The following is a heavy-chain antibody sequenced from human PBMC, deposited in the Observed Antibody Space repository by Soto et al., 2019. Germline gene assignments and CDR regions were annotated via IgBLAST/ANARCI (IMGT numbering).Heavy chain of an antibody. Sequence: QVHLVESGGGLVKPGGSLRLSCEASGFAFSNYYMMWIRQAPGKGLEWISYITSSNINYADSVQGRFTISSDNAKNTLYMKMNSLRDEDPAVYYCARGPPAQWGQGTLVTVSS. CDR1: GFAFSNYY. D-gene: IGHD6-25*01. CDR2: ITSSNI. J-gene: IGHJ4*02. V-gene: IGHV3-11*06. CDR3: ARGPPAQ.